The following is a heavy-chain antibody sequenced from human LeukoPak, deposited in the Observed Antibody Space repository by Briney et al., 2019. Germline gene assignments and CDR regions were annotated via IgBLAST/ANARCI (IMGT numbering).Heavy chain of an antibody. J-gene: IGHJ6*02. CDR1: GFTVSSNY. D-gene: IGHD3-3*01. CDR3: ARSDFRGFHYYGMDV. V-gene: IGHV3-66*01. Sequence: GGSLRLSCAASGFTVSSNYMSWVRQAPGKGLEWVSVIYSGGSTYYADSVKGRFTISRDNSKNTLYLQMNSLRAEETAVYYCARSDFRGFHYYGMDVWGQGTTVTVSS. CDR2: IYSGGST.